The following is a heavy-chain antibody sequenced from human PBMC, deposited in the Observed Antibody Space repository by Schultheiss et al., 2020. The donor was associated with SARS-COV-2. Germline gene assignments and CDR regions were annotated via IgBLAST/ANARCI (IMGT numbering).Heavy chain of an antibody. V-gene: IGHV4-39*01. Sequence: SQTLSLTCTVSGGSISSGGYYWSWIRQHPGKGLEWIGEINHSGSTNYNPSLKSRVTISVDTSKNQFSLKLSSVTAADTAVYYCARGREATTYGMDVWGQGTTVTVSS. CDR3: ARGREATTYGMDV. D-gene: IGHD1-14*01. J-gene: IGHJ6*02. CDR1: GGSISSGGYY. CDR2: INHSGST.